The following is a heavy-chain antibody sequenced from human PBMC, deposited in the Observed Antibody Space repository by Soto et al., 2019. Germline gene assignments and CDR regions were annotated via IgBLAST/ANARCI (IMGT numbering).Heavy chain of an antibody. D-gene: IGHD2-21*01. CDR3: ARRIPFGYSMDV. Sequence: EVQLVESGGGLVQPGGSLRLSCAASGFTFSSYAMHWVRQAPGKGLEYVSAITSNGNYTDNASSVKGRFTISRDNSKNTLYLQMGSLRAEDMAVYYCARRIPFGYSMDVWGQGTTVTVSS. V-gene: IGHV3-64*01. J-gene: IGHJ6*02. CDR2: ITSNGNYT. CDR1: GFTFSSYA.